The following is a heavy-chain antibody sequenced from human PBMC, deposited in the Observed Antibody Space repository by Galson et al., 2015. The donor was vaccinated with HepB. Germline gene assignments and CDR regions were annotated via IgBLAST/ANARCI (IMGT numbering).Heavy chain of an antibody. Sequence: ETLSLTCAVSGGSISSSNWWSWVRQPPGKGLEWIEEIYHSGSTNYNPSLKSRVTISVDKSKNQFSLKLSSVTAADTAVYYCARGYRTNPAGATHWFDPWGQGTLVTVSS. CDR3: ARGYRTNPAGATHWFDP. CDR2: IYHSGST. V-gene: IGHV4-4*02. CDR1: GGSISSSNW. D-gene: IGHD2-8*01. J-gene: IGHJ5*02.